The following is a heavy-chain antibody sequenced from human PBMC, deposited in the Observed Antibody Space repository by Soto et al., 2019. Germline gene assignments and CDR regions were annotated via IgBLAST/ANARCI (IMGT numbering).Heavy chain of an antibody. CDR1: GGSISSYY. CDR3: ARDSYSGSWYSRYYGMDV. V-gene: IGHV4-59*01. CDR2: IYYSGST. Sequence: SETLSLTCTVSGGSISSYYWSWIRQPPGKGLEWIGYIYYSGSTNYNPSLKSRGTISVDTSKNQFSLKLSSVTAADTAVYYCARDSYSGSWYSRYYGMDVWGQGTTVTVSS. J-gene: IGHJ6*02. D-gene: IGHD6-13*01.